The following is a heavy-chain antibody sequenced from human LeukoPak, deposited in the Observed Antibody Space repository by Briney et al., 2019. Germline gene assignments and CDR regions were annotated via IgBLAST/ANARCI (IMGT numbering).Heavy chain of an antibody. Sequence: ASVKVSCKASGYSFTAFYIHWVRQAPGQGLEWMGRIHPSSGVTSYAQKFQGRLTMTRDTSISTVFMELSTLTADDTAIYFCYRFHDRGYWGQGTLVTVSS. V-gene: IGHV1-2*06. D-gene: IGHD1-1*01. J-gene: IGHJ4*02. CDR1: GYSFTAFY. CDR3: YRFHDRGY. CDR2: IHPSSGVT.